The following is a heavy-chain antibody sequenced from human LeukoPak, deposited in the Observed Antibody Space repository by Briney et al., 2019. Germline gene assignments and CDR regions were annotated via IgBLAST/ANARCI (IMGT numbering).Heavy chain of an antibody. CDR2: ISYDGSNK. CDR1: GFTFSNYA. V-gene: IGHV3-30*04. J-gene: IGHJ4*02. CDR3: AREGQLRAFDY. Sequence: GGSLRLSCAASGFTFSNYAMHWVRQAPGKGLEWVAVISYDGSNKYYADSVKGRFTISRDNSKNTLYLQMNSLRAEDTAVYYCAREGQLRAFDYWGQGTLVTVSS. D-gene: IGHD1-7*01.